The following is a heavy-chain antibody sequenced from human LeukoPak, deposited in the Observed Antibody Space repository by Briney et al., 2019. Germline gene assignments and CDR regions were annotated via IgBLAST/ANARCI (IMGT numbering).Heavy chain of an antibody. D-gene: IGHD6-13*01. V-gene: IGHV1-3*01. CDR3: AISSWPERVHFDY. CDR1: GYTFTSYA. Sequence: ASVKVSCKASGYTFTSYAMHWVRQAPGQRLEWMGWINAGNGNTKYSQKFQGRVTMTRDTSTDTAYMELSSLRSEDTAVYYCAISSWPERVHFDYWGQGTLVTVSS. CDR2: INAGNGNT. J-gene: IGHJ4*02.